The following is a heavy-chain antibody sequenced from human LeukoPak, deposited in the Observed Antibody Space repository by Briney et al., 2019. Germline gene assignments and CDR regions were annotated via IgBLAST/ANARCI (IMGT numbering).Heavy chain of an antibody. Sequence: KTSQTLSLTCTLSGGSISSGGYYWSWIRQPPGKGLEWIGYIYHSGSTYYNPSLKSRVTISVDRSKNQFSLKLSSVTAADTAVYYCARSGWEGATTGFDYWGQGTLVTVSS. CDR2: IYHSGST. CDR3: ARSGWEGATTGFDY. V-gene: IGHV4-30-2*01. J-gene: IGHJ4*02. CDR1: GGSISSGGYY. D-gene: IGHD1-26*01.